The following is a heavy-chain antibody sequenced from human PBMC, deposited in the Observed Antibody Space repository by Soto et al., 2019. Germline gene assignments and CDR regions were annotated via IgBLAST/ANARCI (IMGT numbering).Heavy chain of an antibody. J-gene: IGHJ6*02. CDR2: INHSGST. CDR3: ARDTVYGSGSYYNYYSGMDV. CDR1: GGSFSGYY. Sequence: PSETLSLTCAVYGGSFSGYYWSWIRQPPGKGLEWIGEINHSGSTNYNPSLKSRVTISVDTSKNQFSLKLSSVTAADTAVYYCARDTVYGSGSYYNYYSGMDVWGQGTTVTVSS. D-gene: IGHD3-10*01. V-gene: IGHV4-34*01.